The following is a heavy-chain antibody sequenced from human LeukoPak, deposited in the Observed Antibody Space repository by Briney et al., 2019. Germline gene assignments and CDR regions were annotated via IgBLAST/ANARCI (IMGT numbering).Heavy chain of an antibody. V-gene: IGHV6-1*01. CDR3: ARTTESHSWRTRYYSYYMDV. CDR1: GDSVSSNSAA. J-gene: IGHJ6*03. Sequence: SQTLSLTCAISGDSVSSNSAAWNWIRQSPSRGLEWLGRTYYRSKWYNDYAVSVKSRITINPDTSKNQFSLKLNSVTAADAAVYYCARTTESHSWRTRYYSYYMDVWGKGATVTVSS. CDR2: TYYRSKWYN. D-gene: IGHD6-13*01.